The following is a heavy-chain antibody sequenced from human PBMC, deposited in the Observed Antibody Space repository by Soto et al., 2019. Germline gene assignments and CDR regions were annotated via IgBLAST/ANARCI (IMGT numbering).Heavy chain of an antibody. CDR2: IDPGSGIT. V-gene: IGHV1-46*01. Sequence: QEQLMQSGAEVKEPGASVKVSCRTSGYSFTSYYIQWVRQAPGQGLEWVAMIDPGSGITGYAQMFQGRITVTRDVSTSTVYMEFSSLRSEDTAFYFCARDRPHAWLDPWGQGTLVTVSS. CDR1: GYSFTSYY. J-gene: IGHJ5*02. CDR3: ARDRPHAWLDP.